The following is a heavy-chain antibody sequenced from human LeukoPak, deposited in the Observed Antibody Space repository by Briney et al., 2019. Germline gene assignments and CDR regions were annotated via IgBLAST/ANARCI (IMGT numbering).Heavy chain of an antibody. CDR1: EFTFRSYD. CDR3: ARVAWVAVAGETWFDP. J-gene: IGHJ5*02. V-gene: IGHV3-30*03. Sequence: GGSLRLSCVASEFTFRSYDMHWVRQAPGKGLEWVAVISYDGSNKDYADSVKGRFTISRDNTKNTLFLQMNSLRAEDTAVYYCARVAWVAVAGETWFDPWGQGTLVTVSS. D-gene: IGHD6-19*01. CDR2: ISYDGSNK.